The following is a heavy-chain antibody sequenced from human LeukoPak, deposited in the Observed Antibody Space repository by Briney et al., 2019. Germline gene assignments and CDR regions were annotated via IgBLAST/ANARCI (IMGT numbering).Heavy chain of an antibody. J-gene: IGHJ5*02. CDR1: GGSISSSSYY. D-gene: IGHD2-2*01. V-gene: IGHV4-39*07. CDR2: IHRGGST. Sequence: KPSETLSLTCTVSGGSISSSSYYWAWIRQPPGEGLEWIGEIHRGGSTNYNPSLKSRVTISIDKSKNHFSLKLNSVTAADTAVYYCARKGIPTGAVFDPWGQGALVSVSS. CDR3: ARKGIPTGAVFDP.